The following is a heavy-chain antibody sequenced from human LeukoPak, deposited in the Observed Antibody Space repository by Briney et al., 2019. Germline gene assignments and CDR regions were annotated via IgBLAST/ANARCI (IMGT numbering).Heavy chain of an antibody. CDR1: GYSISSGYY. D-gene: IGHD3-22*01. V-gene: IGHV4-38-2*02. CDR3: ARDGDYDTTTSEAFDI. J-gene: IGHJ3*02. CDR2: IYHSGST. Sequence: PSETLSLTCTVSGYSISSGYYWGWIRQPPGKGLEWIGSIYHSGSTYYNPSLKSRVTISVDTSKNQFSLKLSSVTAADTAVYYCARDGDYDTTTSEAFDIWGQGTMVTVSS.